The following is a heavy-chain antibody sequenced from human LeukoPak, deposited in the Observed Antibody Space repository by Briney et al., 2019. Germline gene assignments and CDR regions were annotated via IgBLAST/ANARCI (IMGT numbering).Heavy chain of an antibody. D-gene: IGHD6-19*01. CDR2: LYTSGTP. CDR3: ARAGGSVGWYGTIDS. CDR1: GGSISSGSYY. J-gene: IGHJ4*02. V-gene: IGHV4-61*09. Sequence: SETLSLICTVSGGSISSGSYYWTWIRQPAGTGLEWIGHLYTSGTPRYNRSLQSRVTISADPCKHQFTLRLSSVTAADTAVYYCARAGGSVGWYGTIDSWGQGTLVTVSS.